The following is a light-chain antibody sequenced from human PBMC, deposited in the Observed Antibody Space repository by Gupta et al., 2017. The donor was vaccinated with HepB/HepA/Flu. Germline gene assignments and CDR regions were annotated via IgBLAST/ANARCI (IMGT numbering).Light chain of an antibody. CDR2: WAS. V-gene: IGKV4-1*01. CDR3: QQYYSIPLT. CDR1: HSVLYSSNNKNY. Sequence: DNVKHQYSDSMVSSLGERGHINCKSSHSVLYSSNNKNYLAWYQQKPGQPPKLLIYWASTRECGVPDRFSGSGSGTDFTLTISSLQAEDVAVYYCQQYYSIPLTFGPGTKVEIK. J-gene: IGKJ3*01.